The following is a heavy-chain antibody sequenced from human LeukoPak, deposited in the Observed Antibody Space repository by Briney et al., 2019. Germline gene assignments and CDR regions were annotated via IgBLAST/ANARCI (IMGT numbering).Heavy chain of an antibody. Sequence: ASVKVSCKVSGYSLTELSMHWVRQPPGKGLEWMGGFDPEDGETIYAQKFQGRVTMTEDTSTDAAYMELSRLRSEDTAVYYCATGRFDWLLHFDYWGQGTLVTVSS. J-gene: IGHJ4*02. CDR3: ATGRFDWLLHFDY. D-gene: IGHD3-9*01. CDR1: GYSLTELS. V-gene: IGHV1-24*01. CDR2: FDPEDGET.